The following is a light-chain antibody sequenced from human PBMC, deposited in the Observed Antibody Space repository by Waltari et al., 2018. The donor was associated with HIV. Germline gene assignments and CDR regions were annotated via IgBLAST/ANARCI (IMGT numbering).Light chain of an antibody. CDR3: QQYDNIIAVT. Sequence: IQMTQSPSSVSAYVGDRVTITCQSSQDIKNYLNWYQQKPGKAPNLLIYDVSRLERGVPSRFSGSGSGTHFTFTISSLQPEDVATYYCQQYDNIIAVTFGGGTKVDIK. V-gene: IGKV1-33*01. CDR1: QDIKNY. CDR2: DVS. J-gene: IGKJ4*01.